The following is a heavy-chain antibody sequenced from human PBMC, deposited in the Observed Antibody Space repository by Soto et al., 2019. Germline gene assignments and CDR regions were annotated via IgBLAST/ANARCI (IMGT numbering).Heavy chain of an antibody. D-gene: IGHD6-19*01. Sequence: QVQLVESGGGVVQPGRSLRLSCAASGFTFSSFSLHWVRQAPGKGLEWLALISYDESNKYNADSVKGRFTISRDNSKNTLYLQLNSLRPEDTAVYDCARTTAVAGTPEFDYWGQGTLVTVSS. J-gene: IGHJ4*02. CDR1: GFTFSSFS. CDR2: ISYDESNK. CDR3: ARTTAVAGTPEFDY. V-gene: IGHV3-30-3*01.